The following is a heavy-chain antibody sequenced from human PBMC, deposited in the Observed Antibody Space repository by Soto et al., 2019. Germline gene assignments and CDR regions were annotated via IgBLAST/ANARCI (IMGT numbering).Heavy chain of an antibody. J-gene: IGHJ6*02. CDR2: ISYDGSNK. CDR1: GFTFSSYG. CDR3: AKVPDYYYYYGMDV. Sequence: QVQLVESEGGVVQPGRSLRLSCAASGFTFSSYGMHWVRQAPGKGLEWVAVISYDGSNKYYADSVKGRFTISRDNSKNPLYLQMNSLRAEDTAVYYCAKVPDYYYYYGMDVWGQWTTVTVSS. V-gene: IGHV3-30*18.